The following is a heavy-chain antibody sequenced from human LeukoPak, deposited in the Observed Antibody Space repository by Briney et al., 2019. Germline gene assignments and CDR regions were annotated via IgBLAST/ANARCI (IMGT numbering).Heavy chain of an antibody. D-gene: IGHD3-9*01. J-gene: IGHJ4*02. V-gene: IGHV3-9*01. CDR1: GFTFDDYA. CDR3: AREPDILTGYYIFDY. Sequence: PGGSLRLSCAASGFTFDDYAMHWVRQAPGKGLEWVSGISWNSGSIGYADSVKGRFTISRDNAKNSLYLQMNSLRAEDTAVYYCAREPDILTGYYIFDYWGQGTLVTVSS. CDR2: ISWNSGSI.